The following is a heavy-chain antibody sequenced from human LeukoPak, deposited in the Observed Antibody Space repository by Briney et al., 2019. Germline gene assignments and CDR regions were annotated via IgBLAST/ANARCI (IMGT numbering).Heavy chain of an antibody. CDR2: ISWNSDSI. Sequence: SGGSLRLSCAASGFTFDDYAMHWVRQAPGKGLEWVSGISWNSDSIGYADSVKGRFTISRDNAKNSLYLQMNTLRAEDTALYYCAKDINRNYVGLFDYWGQGTLVPVSS. CDR1: GFTFDDYA. V-gene: IGHV3-9*01. J-gene: IGHJ4*02. CDR3: AKDINRNYVGLFDY. D-gene: IGHD4-23*01.